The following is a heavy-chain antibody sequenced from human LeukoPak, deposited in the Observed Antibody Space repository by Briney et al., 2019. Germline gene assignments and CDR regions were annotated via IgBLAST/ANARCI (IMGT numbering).Heavy chain of an antibody. CDR1: GYTFTGYY. CDR3: ARSYANNGGFPPY. CDR2: INPNSGGT. Sequence: ASVKVSCKASGYTFTGYYIHWVRQAPGQGLEWMGWINPNSGGTNYAQQFQGRVTMTRDTSIRTAYMELGRLRSDDTAMYYCARSYANNGGFPPYWGQGTLATVSS. D-gene: IGHD3-16*01. V-gene: IGHV1-2*02. J-gene: IGHJ4*02.